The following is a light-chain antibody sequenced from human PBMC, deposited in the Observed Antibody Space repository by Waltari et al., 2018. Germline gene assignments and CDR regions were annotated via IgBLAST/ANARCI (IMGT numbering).Light chain of an antibody. CDR1: SSNIGSNT. CDR3: AAWDDSLNGVI. Sequence: QSVLTQPPSASGTPGQRVSMSCSGSSSNIGSNTVTWYQQLPGTAPKPLIYSNNQRPSGVPDRFSGSKSGTSASLVISGLLSEDEADYYCAAWDDSLNGVIFGGGTKLTVL. J-gene: IGLJ2*01. V-gene: IGLV1-44*01. CDR2: SNN.